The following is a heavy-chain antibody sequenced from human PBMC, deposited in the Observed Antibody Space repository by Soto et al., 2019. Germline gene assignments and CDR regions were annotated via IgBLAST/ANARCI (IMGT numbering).Heavy chain of an antibody. CDR3: ARDLGGSYYAPVDY. CDR1: GYTFTSYG. Sequence: QVQLVQSGAEVKKPGASVKVSCKASGYTFTSYGISWVRQAPGQGLEWMGWISAYNGNTKYAQKLQGRGTTTTDTSTRTAYMELRSLRSDDTAVYYCARDLGGSYYAPVDYWGQGTLVTVSS. J-gene: IGHJ4*02. D-gene: IGHD1-26*01. V-gene: IGHV1-18*01. CDR2: ISAYNGNT.